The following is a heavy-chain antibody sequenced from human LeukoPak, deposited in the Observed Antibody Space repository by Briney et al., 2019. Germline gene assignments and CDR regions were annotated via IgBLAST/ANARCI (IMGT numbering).Heavy chain of an antibody. CDR2: ISGSGGGT. CDR3: ASQKYCTNGICYRKYYFDY. D-gene: IGHD2-8*01. V-gene: IGHV3-23*01. CDR1: GFTFTGYA. J-gene: IGHJ4*02. Sequence: GGSLRLSCAASGFTFTGYAMTWVRQAPRKGLEWVSAISGSGGGTYYADSVKGRFTISRDNSKNTLYLQMNSLRAEDTAVYYCASQKYCTNGICYRKYYFDYWGQGTLVTVSS.